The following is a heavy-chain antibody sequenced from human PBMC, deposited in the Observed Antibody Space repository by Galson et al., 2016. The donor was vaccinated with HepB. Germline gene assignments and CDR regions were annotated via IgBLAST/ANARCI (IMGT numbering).Heavy chain of an antibody. J-gene: IGHJ4*02. CDR3: ARGHPYYDILTGYEYYFDS. Sequence: SETLSLTCAVSGGSLSGYYWSWIRQSPGKGLEWIGEINHSGITNYNPSIKSRVTISGDTSKSHFSLKLSSVTAADTAVYYCARGHPYYDILTGYEYYFDSWGQGTLVAVSS. D-gene: IGHD3-9*01. CDR1: GGSLSGYY. V-gene: IGHV4-34*01. CDR2: INHSGIT.